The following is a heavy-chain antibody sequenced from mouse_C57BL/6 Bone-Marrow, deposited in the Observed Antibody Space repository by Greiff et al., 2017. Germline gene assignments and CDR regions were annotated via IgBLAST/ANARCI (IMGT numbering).Heavy chain of an antibody. D-gene: IGHD1-1*01. CDR3: AYPTDFAY. CDR1: GSAFSSYW. V-gene: IGHV1-80*01. Sequence: QVQLKESGAELVKPGASVKISCKASGSAFSSYWMNWVKQRPGKGLEWIGQIYPGDGDTNYNGKFKGKATLTAEKSSSTAYLPLSSLTSEDSAICVSAYPTDFAYGGQGTTRTVSS. J-gene: IGHJ2*01. CDR2: IYPGDGDT.